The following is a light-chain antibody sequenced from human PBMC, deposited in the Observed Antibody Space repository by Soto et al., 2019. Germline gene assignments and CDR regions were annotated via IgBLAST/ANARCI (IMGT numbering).Light chain of an antibody. CDR1: SGSITNSY. CDR2: ENY. J-gene: IGLJ3*02. Sequence: NFMLTQPLSVSESPGKTVTISCTRSSGSITNSYVQWYQQRPGSAPITVIYENYQRPSGVPDRFSGSIDSSSNPASVTISGLNTEDEADYFCQADDGTKDVLFGGGTKLTVL. CDR3: QADDGTKDVL. V-gene: IGLV6-57*04.